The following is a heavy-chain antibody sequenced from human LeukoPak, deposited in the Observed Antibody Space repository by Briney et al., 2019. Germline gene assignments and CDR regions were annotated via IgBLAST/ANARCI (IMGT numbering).Heavy chain of an antibody. Sequence: PSETLSLTCTVSGGSISSSSYYWGWIRQPPGKGLEWIGSIYYSGSTYYNPSLKSRVTISVDTSKNQFSLKLSSVTAADTAVYYCARYNWNYLRYFDYWGQGTLVTVSS. CDR1: GGSISSSSYY. D-gene: IGHD1-7*01. CDR2: IYYSGST. J-gene: IGHJ4*02. V-gene: IGHV4-39*01. CDR3: ARYNWNYLRYFDY.